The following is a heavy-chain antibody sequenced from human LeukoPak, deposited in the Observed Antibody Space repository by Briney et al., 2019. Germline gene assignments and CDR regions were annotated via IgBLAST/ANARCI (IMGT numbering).Heavy chain of an antibody. Sequence: ASVKVSCKASGYNFIGYYMHWVRQAPGQGLEWMAWINPNTGDTNSAQKFQGRVTMTRDTSITTAYMELTSLRSEDTAVYYCARSIVVVPAVVPDDAFDIWGQGTMVTVSS. CDR3: ARSIVVVPAVVPDDAFDI. CDR2: INPNTGDT. CDR1: GYNFIGYY. D-gene: IGHD2-2*01. J-gene: IGHJ3*02. V-gene: IGHV1-2*02.